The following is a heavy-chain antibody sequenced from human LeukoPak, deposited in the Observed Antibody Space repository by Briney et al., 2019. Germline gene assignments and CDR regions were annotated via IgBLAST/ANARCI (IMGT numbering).Heavy chain of an antibody. V-gene: IGHV3-30-3*01. J-gene: IGHJ4*02. CDR1: GFTFSSYA. Sequence: GGSLRLSCAASGFTFSSYAMHWVRQAPGKGLEWVAVISYDGSNKYYADSVKGRFTISRDNAKNSLYLQMNSLRAEDTAVYYCIRTFYDFWSGPVDYWGQGTLVTVSS. CDR2: ISYDGSNK. CDR3: IRTFYDFWSGPVDY. D-gene: IGHD3-3*01.